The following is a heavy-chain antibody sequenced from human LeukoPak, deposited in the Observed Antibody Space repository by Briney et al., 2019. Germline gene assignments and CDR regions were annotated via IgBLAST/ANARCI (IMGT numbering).Heavy chain of an antibody. CDR1: GITIAGYD. CDR3: ARQFGPTDAFDI. V-gene: IGHV1-2*02. D-gene: IGHD3-16*01. J-gene: IGHJ3*02. Sequence: ASVKVSCKASGITIAGYDVHWVRQAPGQGLEWMGRIKPRFSGTNHAEKFQGRVTMTRDTSMTTAYMEPSSLTSDDTAVYYCARQFGPTDAFDIWGQGTMVTVSS. CDR2: IKPRFSGT.